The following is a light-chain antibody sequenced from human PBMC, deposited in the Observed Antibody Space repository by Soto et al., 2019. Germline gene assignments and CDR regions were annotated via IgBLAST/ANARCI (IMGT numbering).Light chain of an antibody. J-gene: IGKJ2*01. CDR2: SAS. CDR1: QSVSTS. CDR3: QQYINGYT. V-gene: IGKV3-15*01. Sequence: EVVMTQSPATLSVFPGERVTLSCRASQSVSTSLAWYQQKPGQAPRLLIYSASTRATGIPATFSGSGSGTEFTLTISSLESEDFAVYYCQQYINGYTFCQGTKLEIK.